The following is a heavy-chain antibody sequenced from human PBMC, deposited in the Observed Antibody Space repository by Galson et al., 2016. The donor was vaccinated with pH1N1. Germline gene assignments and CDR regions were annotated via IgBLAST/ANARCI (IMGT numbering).Heavy chain of an antibody. CDR3: ARGRGYKYGYVDN. Sequence: SVKVSCKASGGTFSSYAISWVRQAPGQGLEWMGGIIGMFGITNYAQKFQVRVTITAEEITITAYMARTSLISNDTAVYYCARGRGYKYGYVDNWGQGTLVTVSS. CDR1: GGTFSSYA. J-gene: IGHJ4*02. V-gene: IGHV1-69*13. CDR2: IIGMFGIT. D-gene: IGHD5-12*01.